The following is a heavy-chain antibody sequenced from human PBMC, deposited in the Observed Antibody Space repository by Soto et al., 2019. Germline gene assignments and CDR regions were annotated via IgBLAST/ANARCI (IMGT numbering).Heavy chain of an antibody. D-gene: IGHD3-22*01. CDR1: GFVFSDFG. CDR3: AKSRRMIVAVMDAFDN. Sequence: QVQLVESGGGVVQPGRTLRLSCVGSGFVFSDFGMNWVRQAPGKGLEWVAVISFDGKKKYYADSVKGRFSISRDNSKNTVSLQINSLGAEATAVYYCAKSRRMIVAVMDAFDNWGQGTMVTVSS. V-gene: IGHV3-30*18. CDR2: ISFDGKKK. J-gene: IGHJ3*02.